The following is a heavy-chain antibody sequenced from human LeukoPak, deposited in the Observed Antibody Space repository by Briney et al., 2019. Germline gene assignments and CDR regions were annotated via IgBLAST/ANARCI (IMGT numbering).Heavy chain of an antibody. CDR2: ISGSGSNT. J-gene: IGHJ4*02. V-gene: IGHV3-21*01. Sequence: GGSLRLSCTASEFTFSNYAMNWVRQDPGKGLEWVSGISGSGSNTDYADSVKGRFTISRDNAKNSLYLQMNSLRAEDTAVYYCARGGGYSGYGANFDYWGQGTLVTVSS. D-gene: IGHD5-12*01. CDR3: ARGGGYSGYGANFDY. CDR1: EFTFSNYA.